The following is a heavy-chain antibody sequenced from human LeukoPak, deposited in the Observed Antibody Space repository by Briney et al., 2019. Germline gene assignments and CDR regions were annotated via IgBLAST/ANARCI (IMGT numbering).Heavy chain of an antibody. D-gene: IGHD3-10*02. J-gene: IGHJ4*02. CDR2: ISGSGGST. V-gene: IGHV3-23*01. CDR3: ARDFYTGMFDY. CDR1: GFTFSSYA. Sequence: PGGSLRLSCAASGFTFSSYAMSWVRQAPGKGLEWVSAISGSGGSTYYADSVKGRFTISRDNSRDTLYLHMNSLRPEDTAVYYCARDFYTGMFDYWGQGTLVTVSS.